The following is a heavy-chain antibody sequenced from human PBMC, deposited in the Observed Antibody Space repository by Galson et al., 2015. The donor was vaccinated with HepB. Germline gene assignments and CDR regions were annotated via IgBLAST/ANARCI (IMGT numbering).Heavy chain of an antibody. J-gene: IGHJ6*02. CDR1: GGSFSGYY. D-gene: IGHD1-7*01. V-gene: IGHV4-34*01. CDR2: INHSGST. CDR3: ARGRNYRYYYYGMDV. Sequence: SETLSLTCAVYGGSFSGYYWSWIRQPPGKGLEWIGEINHSGSTNYNPSLKSRVTISVDTSKNQFSLKLSSVTAADTAVYYCARGRNYRYYYYGMDVWGQGTTVTVSS.